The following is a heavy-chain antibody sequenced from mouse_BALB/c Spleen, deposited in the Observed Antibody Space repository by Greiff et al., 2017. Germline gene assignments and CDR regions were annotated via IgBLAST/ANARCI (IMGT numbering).Heavy chain of an antibody. V-gene: IGHV5-12-2*01. D-gene: IGHD2-1*01. CDR3: ARHDYYGNWPDPYYYAMDY. Sequence: EVMLVESGGGLVQPGGSLKLSCAASGFTFSSYTMSWVRQTPEKRLEWVAYISNGGGSTYYPDTVKGRFTISRDNAKNTLYLQMSSLKSEDTAMYYCARHDYYGNWPDPYYYAMDYWGQGTSVTVSS. CDR2: ISNGGGST. J-gene: IGHJ4*01. CDR1: GFTFSSYT.